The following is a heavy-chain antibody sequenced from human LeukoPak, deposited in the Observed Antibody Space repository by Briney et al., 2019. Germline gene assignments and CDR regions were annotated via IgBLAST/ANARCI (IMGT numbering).Heavy chain of an antibody. CDR3: AKKSYYDSSGSFDY. Sequence: GGSLRLSCAASGFTFSDYYMSWIRQAPGKGLEWVSAISGSGGSTYYADSVKGRFTISRDNSKNTLYLQMNSLRAEDTAVYYCAKKSYYDSSGSFDYWGQGTLVTVSS. CDR2: ISGSGGST. CDR1: GFTFSDYY. V-gene: IGHV3-23*01. D-gene: IGHD3-22*01. J-gene: IGHJ4*02.